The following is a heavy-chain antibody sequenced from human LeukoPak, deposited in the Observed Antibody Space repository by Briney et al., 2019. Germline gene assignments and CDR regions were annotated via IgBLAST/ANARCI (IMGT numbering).Heavy chain of an antibody. CDR3: ARLEALLRYFDWLSRFDP. CDR1: GGSISSSNW. Sequence: SETLSLTCAVSGGSISSSNWWSWVRQPPGKGLEWIGSIYYSGSTYYNPSLKSRVTISVDTSKNQFSLKLSSVTAADTAVYYCARLEALLRYFDWLSRFDPWGQGTLVTVSS. D-gene: IGHD3-9*01. J-gene: IGHJ5*02. V-gene: IGHV4-39*01. CDR2: IYYSGST.